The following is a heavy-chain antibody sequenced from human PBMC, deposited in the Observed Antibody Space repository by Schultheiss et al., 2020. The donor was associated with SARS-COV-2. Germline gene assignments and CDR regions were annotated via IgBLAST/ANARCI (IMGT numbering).Heavy chain of an antibody. CDR2: VSYDGSVK. D-gene: IGHD2-21*02. CDR3: ARLDGGTAGAEYFHH. J-gene: IGHJ1*01. CDR1: GFTFSDYY. Sequence: GGSLRLSCAASGFTFSDYYMSWIRQAPGKGLEWVAVVSYDGSVKDYADSVKGRFTISRDNSKNTLYLQMNSLRTEDTAVYYCARLDGGTAGAEYFHHWGRGTLVTVSS. V-gene: IGHV3-30*03.